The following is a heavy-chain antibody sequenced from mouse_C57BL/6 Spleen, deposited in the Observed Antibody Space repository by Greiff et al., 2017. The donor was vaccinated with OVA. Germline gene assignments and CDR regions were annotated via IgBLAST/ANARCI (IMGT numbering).Heavy chain of an antibody. CDR2: IYPRSGNT. Sequence: VQLQQSGAELARPGASVKLSCKASGYTFTSYGISWVKQRTGQGLEWIGEIYPRSGNTYYNEKFKGKATLTADKSSSTAYMELRSLTSEDSAVLFCARWHEGCAYWGQGTLVTVSA. CDR3: ARWHEGCAY. CDR1: GYTFTSYG. J-gene: IGHJ3*01. V-gene: IGHV1-81*01. D-gene: IGHD3-1*01.